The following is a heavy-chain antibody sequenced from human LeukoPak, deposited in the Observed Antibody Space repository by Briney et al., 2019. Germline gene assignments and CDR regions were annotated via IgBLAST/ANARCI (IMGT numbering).Heavy chain of an antibody. Sequence: TNWDDDKFYSTSLRTRLTISKDTSKNQVVLITTNMDPVDTATYYCARTYCSAGSCYFLFDYWGQGTLVTVSS. CDR3: ARTYCSAGSCYFLFDY. D-gene: IGHD2-15*01. V-gene: IGHV2-70*04. J-gene: IGHJ4*02. CDR2: TNWDDDK.